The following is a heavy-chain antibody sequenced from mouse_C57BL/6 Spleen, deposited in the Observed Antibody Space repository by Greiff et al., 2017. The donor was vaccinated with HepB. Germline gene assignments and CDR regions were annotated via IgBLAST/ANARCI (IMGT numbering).Heavy chain of an antibody. CDR1: GYTFTSYW. CDR2: IDPSDSYT. D-gene: IGHD2-3*01. Sequence: VQLQQPGAELVMPGASVKLSCKASGYTFTSYWMHWVKQRPGQGLEWIGEIDPSDSYTNYNQKFKGKSTLTVDKSSSTAYMQLSSLTSEDSAVYYCARGSGDGYSYAMDYWGQGTSVTVSS. J-gene: IGHJ4*01. V-gene: IGHV1-69*01. CDR3: ARGSGDGYSYAMDY.